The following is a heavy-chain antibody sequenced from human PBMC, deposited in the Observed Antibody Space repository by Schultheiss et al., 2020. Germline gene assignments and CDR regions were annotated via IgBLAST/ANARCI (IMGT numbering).Heavy chain of an antibody. D-gene: IGHD4-23*01. V-gene: IGHV5-51*01. CDR1: GYSFTSYW. CDR2: IYPGDSDT. J-gene: IGHJ3*02. CDR3: ARLRLRWSTDDAFDI. Sequence: GASLTLSCKGSGYSFTSYWISWVRQMPGKGLEWMGIIYPGDSDTRYSPSFQGQVTISADKSISTAYLQWSSLKASDTAMYYCARLRLRWSTDDAFDIWGQGTM.